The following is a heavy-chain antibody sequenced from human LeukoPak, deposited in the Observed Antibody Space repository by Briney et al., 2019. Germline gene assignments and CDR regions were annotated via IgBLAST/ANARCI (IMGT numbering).Heavy chain of an antibody. CDR1: GGSISSYY. J-gene: IGHJ6*02. CDR3: ARWISRYYYGMDV. CDR2: IYYSGST. V-gene: IGHV4-59*01. Sequence: SETLSLTCTVSGGSISSYYWSWIRQPPGKGLEWIGYIYYSGSTNYNPSLKSRVTISVDTSKNQFSLKLSSVTAADTAVYYCARWISRYYYGMDVWGQGTTVTVSS. D-gene: IGHD2-2*03.